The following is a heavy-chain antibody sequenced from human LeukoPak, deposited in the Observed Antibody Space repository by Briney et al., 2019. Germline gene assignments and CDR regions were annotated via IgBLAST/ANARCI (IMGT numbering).Heavy chain of an antibody. CDR2: ISSSSSYI. V-gene: IGHV3-21*01. CDR1: GFTFSSYS. D-gene: IGHD6-13*01. J-gene: IGHJ4*02. Sequence: GALRLSCAASGFTFSSYSMNWVRQAPGKGLEWVSSISSSSSYIYYADSVKGRFTISRDNAKNSLYLQMNSLRAEDTAVYYCARSIAAAGMLDYWGQGTLVTVSS. CDR3: ARSIAAAGMLDY.